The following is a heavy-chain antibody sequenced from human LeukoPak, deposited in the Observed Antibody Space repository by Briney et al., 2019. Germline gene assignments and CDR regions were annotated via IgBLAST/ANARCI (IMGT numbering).Heavy chain of an antibody. D-gene: IGHD1-26*01. Sequence: GGSLRLSCAASGFTFSNYAMRWVRQAAGKGLEWVSAIGGSGGSTYYADSVKGRFTISRDNAKNSLYLQMNSLRDEDTAVYYCASSGSYRFDYWGQGTLVTVSS. CDR2: IGGSGGST. CDR1: GFTFSNYA. V-gene: IGHV3-23*01. J-gene: IGHJ4*02. CDR3: ASSGSYRFDY.